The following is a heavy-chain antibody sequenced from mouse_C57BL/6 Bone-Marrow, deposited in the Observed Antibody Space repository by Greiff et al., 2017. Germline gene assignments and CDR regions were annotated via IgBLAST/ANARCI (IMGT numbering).Heavy chain of an antibody. D-gene: IGHD4-1*01. CDR2: IYPTSGRT. V-gene: IGHV1-55*01. Sequence: QVQLQQPGAELVKPGASVKMSCKASGYTFTSYWITWVKQRPGQGLEWIGDIYPTSGRTNYNEKFQSKAILTVDTSSNTAYMQLSSLTSEDSAVFYCARSGPLGRSFDYWGQGTTLTASS. CDR3: ARSGPLGRSFDY. CDR1: GYTFTSYW. J-gene: IGHJ2*01.